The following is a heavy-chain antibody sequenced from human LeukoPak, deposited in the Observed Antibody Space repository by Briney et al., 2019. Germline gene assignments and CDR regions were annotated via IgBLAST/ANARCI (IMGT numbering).Heavy chain of an antibody. Sequence: KTSETLSLTCTVSGGSISSGDYYWSWIRQPPGKGLEWIGYIYYSGSTYYNPSLKSRVTISVDTSKNQFSLKLSSVTAADTAVYYCARSLEQFYYYYMDVWGKGTTVTVSS. V-gene: IGHV4-30-4*02. CDR3: ARSLEQFYYYYMDV. CDR1: GGSISSGDYY. J-gene: IGHJ6*03. CDR2: IYYSGST. D-gene: IGHD5-24*01.